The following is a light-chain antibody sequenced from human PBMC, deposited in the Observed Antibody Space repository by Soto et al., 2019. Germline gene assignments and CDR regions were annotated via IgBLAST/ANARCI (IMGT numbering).Light chain of an antibody. CDR2: SNY. J-gene: IGLJ2*01. Sequence: QSVLTQPPSASGTPGQRVTISCSVSNSNIGSNPVHWYQQFPGTAPKVLIYSNYQRPSGVPDRFSGSKSGTSASLAISGLQSEDEADYYCGAWDDRLSDLLFGGGTKVTVL. V-gene: IGLV1-44*01. CDR1: NSNIGSNP. CDR3: GAWDDRLSDLL.